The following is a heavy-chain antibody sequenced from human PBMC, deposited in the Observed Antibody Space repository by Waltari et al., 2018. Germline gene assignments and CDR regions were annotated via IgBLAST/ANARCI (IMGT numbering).Heavy chain of an antibody. Sequence: QVQLQESGPGLVKPSQTLSLPCTVPGGSISSGSYYWSWIRQPAGKGLEWIGYIYTSGSTNYNPSLKSRVTISVDTSKNQFSLKLSSVTAADTAVYYCARSSRHYYDQFDYWGQGTLVTVSS. CDR1: GGSISSGSYY. J-gene: IGHJ4*02. V-gene: IGHV4-61*09. D-gene: IGHD3-22*01. CDR3: ARSSRHYYDQFDY. CDR2: IYTSGST.